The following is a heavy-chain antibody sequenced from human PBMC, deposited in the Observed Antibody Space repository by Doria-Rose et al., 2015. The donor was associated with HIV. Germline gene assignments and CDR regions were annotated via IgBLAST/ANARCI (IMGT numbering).Heavy chain of an antibody. CDR1: GDPISNYY. CDR3: ARFIALRWGLDV. J-gene: IGHJ6*02. D-gene: IGHD6-13*01. V-gene: IGHV4-59*01. CDR2: IYYTGST. Sequence: LQESGPGLVKPSETLSLTCTVSGDPISNYYWTWIRQPPGKELEYIGWIYYTGSTNYNPSLKSRVTISVGSSKKQFSLDLTSVTATDTAVYYCARFIALRWGLDVWGQGTTVTVSS.